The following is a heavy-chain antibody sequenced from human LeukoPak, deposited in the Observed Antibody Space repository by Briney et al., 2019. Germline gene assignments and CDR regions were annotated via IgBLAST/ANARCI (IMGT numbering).Heavy chain of an antibody. D-gene: IGHD6-13*01. J-gene: IGHJ4*02. V-gene: IGHV1-69*04. Sequence: ASVKVSCKASGGTFSSYAISWVRQAPGQGLEWMGRIIPILCIANYEQKFQGRVTITADKSTSTAYMELSSLRSEDTAVYYCARMGGYSSSWYDYWGQGTLVTVSS. CDR2: IIPILCIA. CDR1: GGTFSSYA. CDR3: ARMGGYSSSWYDY.